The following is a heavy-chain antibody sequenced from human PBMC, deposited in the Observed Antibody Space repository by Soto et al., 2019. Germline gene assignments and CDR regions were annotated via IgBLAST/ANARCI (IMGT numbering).Heavy chain of an antibody. V-gene: IGHV3-33*01. CDR3: ARDRGFDILTGLDY. Sequence: GWSLRLSCAASGFTFISYGMHWVRQAPGKGLEWVAVIWYDGSNKYYADSVKGRFTISRDNSKNTLYLQMNSLRAEDTAVYYCARDRGFDILTGLDYWGQGTLVTVSS. CDR2: IWYDGSNK. CDR1: GFTFISYG. J-gene: IGHJ4*02. D-gene: IGHD3-9*01.